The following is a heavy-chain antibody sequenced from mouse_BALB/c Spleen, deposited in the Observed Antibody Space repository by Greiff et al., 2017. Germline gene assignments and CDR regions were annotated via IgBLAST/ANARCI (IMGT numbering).Heavy chain of an antibody. J-gene: IGHJ3*01. CDR3: ARENSDYYGSSHFAY. V-gene: IGHV14-3*02. Sequence: EVQLQQSGAELVKPGASVKLSCTASGFNIKDTYMHWVKQRPEQGLEWIGRIDPANGNTKYDPKFQGKATITADTSSNTAYLQLSSLTSEDTAVYYWARENSDYYGSSHFAYWGQGTLVTVSA. CDR1: GFNIKDTY. CDR2: IDPANGNT. D-gene: IGHD1-1*01.